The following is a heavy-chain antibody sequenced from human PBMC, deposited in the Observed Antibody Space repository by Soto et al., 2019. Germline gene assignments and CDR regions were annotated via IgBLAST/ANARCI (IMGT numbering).Heavy chain of an antibody. CDR3: AKDRSPSDY. CDR2: ISGSGGST. CDR1: GVTFSSYW. J-gene: IGHJ4*02. Sequence: GGSMRLCCAASGVTFSSYWMSWVRQAPGKGLEWVSAISGSGGSTYYADSVKGRFTISRDNSKNTLYLQMNSLRAEDTAVYYCAKDRSPSDYWGQGTLVTVSS. V-gene: IGHV3-23*01.